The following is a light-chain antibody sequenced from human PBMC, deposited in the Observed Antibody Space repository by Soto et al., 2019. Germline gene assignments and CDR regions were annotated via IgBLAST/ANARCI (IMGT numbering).Light chain of an antibody. CDR1: QSVSSNL. CDR3: QQYGSSPST. Sequence: EIVLTQSPGTLSLSPGERATLSCRASQSVSSNLLAWYQQKPGQAPRLLIYGASSRATGIPDRSSGSGSGTDFTLTISRLEPEEFAVYYCQQYGSSPSTFGQGTKLEIK. CDR2: GAS. J-gene: IGKJ2*02. V-gene: IGKV3-20*01.